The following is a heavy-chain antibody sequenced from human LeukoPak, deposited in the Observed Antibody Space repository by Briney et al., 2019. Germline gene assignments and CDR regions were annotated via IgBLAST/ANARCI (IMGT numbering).Heavy chain of an antibody. V-gene: IGHV3-30-3*01. D-gene: IGHD4-23*01. Sequence: PGGSLRLSCAASGFSFSSYAMHWVRQAPGKRLEWVALISYDGSNKYYADSVKGRFTISRDNSKNTLYLQMNSLRAEDTAVYYCARGTTVVSHFDYWGQGTLVTVSS. CDR2: ISYDGSNK. CDR1: GFSFSSYA. J-gene: IGHJ4*02. CDR3: ARGTTVVSHFDY.